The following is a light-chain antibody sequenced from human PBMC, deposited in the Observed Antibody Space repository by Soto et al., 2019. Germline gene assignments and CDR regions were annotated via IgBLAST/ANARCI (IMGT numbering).Light chain of an antibody. J-gene: IGLJ2*01. V-gene: IGLV2-8*01. CDR1: SSDVGGYNY. Sequence: QAVVTQPPSASGSPGQSVTISCTGTSSDVGGYNYVSWYQQHPGKAPKLMIYDVSKRPSGVPGRFSGSKSGNTASLTVSGLQAEDEADYYCSSYAGSNNLFGGGTKLTVL. CDR2: DVS. CDR3: SSYAGSNNL.